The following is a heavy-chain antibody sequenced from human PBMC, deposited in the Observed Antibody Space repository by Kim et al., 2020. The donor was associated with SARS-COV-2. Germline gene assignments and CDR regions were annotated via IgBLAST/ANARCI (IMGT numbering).Heavy chain of an antibody. D-gene: IGHD3-16*02. Sequence: SVKVSCKASGGTFSSYAISWVRQAPGQGLEWMGGIIPIFGTANYAQKFQGRVTITADESTSTAYMELSSLRSEDTAVYYCASSPLRGSYRPVADYYYYMDVWGKGTTVAVSS. CDR1: GGTFSSYA. CDR2: IIPIFGTA. CDR3: ASSPLRGSYRPVADYYYYMDV. J-gene: IGHJ6*03. V-gene: IGHV1-69*13.